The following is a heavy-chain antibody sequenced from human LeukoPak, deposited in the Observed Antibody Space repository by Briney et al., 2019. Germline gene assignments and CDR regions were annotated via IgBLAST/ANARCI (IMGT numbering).Heavy chain of an antibody. Sequence: ASVKVSCKASGYTFTSYYMHWVRQAPGQGLEWMGWISAYNGNTNYAQKLQGRVTMTTDTSTSTAYMELRSLRSDDTAVYYCARVKMDGYFDYWGQGTLVTVSS. CDR1: GYTFTSYY. CDR3: ARVKMDGYFDY. V-gene: IGHV1-18*04. CDR2: ISAYNGNT. D-gene: IGHD2-8*01. J-gene: IGHJ4*02.